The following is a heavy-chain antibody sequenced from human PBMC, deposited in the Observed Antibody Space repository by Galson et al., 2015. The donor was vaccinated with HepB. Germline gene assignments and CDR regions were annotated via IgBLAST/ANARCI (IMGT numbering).Heavy chain of an antibody. CDR1: GGTFNSYT. Sequence: SVKVSCKASGGTFNSYTISWVRQAPGQGLEWMGRIIPILGIANYAQKFQGRVTITADKSTSTAYMELSSLRSEDTAVYYCARDSPSLWFGGAAGYYYGMDVLGQGTTVTVSS. V-gene: IGHV1-69*04. CDR3: ARDSPSLWFGGAAGYYYGMDV. CDR2: IIPILGIA. D-gene: IGHD3-10*01. J-gene: IGHJ6*02.